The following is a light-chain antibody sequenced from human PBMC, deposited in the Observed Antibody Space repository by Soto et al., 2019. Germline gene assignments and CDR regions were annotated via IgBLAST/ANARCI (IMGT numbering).Light chain of an antibody. CDR1: QSVSTK. CDR3: QQYNNCPPYT. J-gene: IGKJ2*01. Sequence: EIVMTQSPATLSVSPGERATLSCRASQSVSTKLAWYQQKPGQAPRLLIYGASTRATGIPARFSGSGSGTEFTLTISTLQSEDFAVYYCQQYNNCPPYTFGQGTKPEI. CDR2: GAS. V-gene: IGKV3-15*01.